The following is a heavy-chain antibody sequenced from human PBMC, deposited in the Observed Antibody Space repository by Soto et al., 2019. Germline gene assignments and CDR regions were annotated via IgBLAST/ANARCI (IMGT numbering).Heavy chain of an antibody. Sequence: SETLSLTCAVSGGSISSSNWWSWVRQPPGKGLEWIGEIYHSGSTNYNPSLKSRVTISVDKSKNQFSLKLSSVTAADTAVYYCARDPRVYCSGGSCYQRQNWFDPWGQGTLVTVST. J-gene: IGHJ5*02. V-gene: IGHV4-4*02. CDR1: GGSISSSNW. D-gene: IGHD2-15*01. CDR2: IYHSGST. CDR3: ARDPRVYCSGGSCYQRQNWFDP.